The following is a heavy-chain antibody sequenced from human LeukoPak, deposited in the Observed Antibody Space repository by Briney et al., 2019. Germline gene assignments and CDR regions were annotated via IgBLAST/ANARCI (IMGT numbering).Heavy chain of an antibody. V-gene: IGHV4-39*01. CDR1: GGSISSSSYY. CDR2: IYYSRST. J-gene: IGHJ4*02. Sequence: SETLSLTCTVSGGSISSSSYYWGWIRQPPGRGLEWIGSIYYSRSTYYNPSLKSRVTISVDTSKNQFSLKLSSVTAADTAVYYCASRGVMSSYYFDYWGQGTLVTVSS. CDR3: ASRGVMSSYYFDY. D-gene: IGHD6-19*01.